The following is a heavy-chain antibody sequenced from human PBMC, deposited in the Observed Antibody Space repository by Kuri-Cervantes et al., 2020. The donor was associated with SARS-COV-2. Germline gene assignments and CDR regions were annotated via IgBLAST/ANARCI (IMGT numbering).Heavy chain of an antibody. J-gene: IGHJ4*02. Sequence: GESLKISCAASGTTFSSYWMSWVRQAPGKGLEWVDNIKQDGSEKYYVDSVKGRFTIPRDNAKNSLYLQMNSLRAEDTAVYYCAREGFQYQLLRGAYFDYWGQGTLVTVSS. V-gene: IGHV3-7*05. CDR2: IKQDGSEK. CDR1: GTTFSSYW. D-gene: IGHD2-2*01. CDR3: AREGFQYQLLRGAYFDY.